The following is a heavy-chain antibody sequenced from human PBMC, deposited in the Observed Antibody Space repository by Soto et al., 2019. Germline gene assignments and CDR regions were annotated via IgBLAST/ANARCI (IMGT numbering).Heavy chain of an antibody. V-gene: IGHV4-31*03. J-gene: IGHJ4*02. CDR2: IYYSGST. D-gene: IGHD4-17*01. CDR3: ARGLSVTLFDF. CDR1: GDSIGSGGYY. Sequence: QVQLQESGPGLVQPSQTLSLACTVSGDSIGSGGYYWSWIRQHPGKGLEWIGYIYYSGSTFYNPSLKSRVTTSVDTSKNQFSLKLSSVTAADTAVYYCARGLSVTLFDFWGQGTLVTVSS.